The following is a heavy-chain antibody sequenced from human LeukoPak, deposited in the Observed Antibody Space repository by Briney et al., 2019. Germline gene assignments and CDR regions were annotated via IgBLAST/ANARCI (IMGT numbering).Heavy chain of an antibody. CDR2: ISYDGSNK. J-gene: IGHJ4*02. CDR3: AKAVAGPPDY. V-gene: IGHV3-30*18. D-gene: IGHD6-19*01. CDR1: GFTFSSYG. Sequence: GGSLRLSCAASGFTFSSYGMHWVRQAPGKGLEWVAVISYDGSNKYYADSVKGRFTISRDNSKNTLYLQMNSLRAEDTAVYYCAKAVAGPPDYWGQGTLVTVSS.